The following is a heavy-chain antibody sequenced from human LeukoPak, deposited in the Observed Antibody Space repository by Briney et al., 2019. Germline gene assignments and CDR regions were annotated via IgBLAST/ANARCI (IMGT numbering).Heavy chain of an antibody. Sequence: GGSLRLSCVASGFTFSSYAMHWVRQAPGKGLEWVAVISRDGRDKHHANSVKGRFTISRDNSKNTLYLQMDSLRAEDTAVYFCAKDPRTAAAYYFDYWGQGILVTVSS. CDR1: GFTFSSYA. V-gene: IGHV3-30*18. CDR3: AKDPRTAAAYYFDY. D-gene: IGHD6-13*01. CDR2: ISRDGRDK. J-gene: IGHJ4*02.